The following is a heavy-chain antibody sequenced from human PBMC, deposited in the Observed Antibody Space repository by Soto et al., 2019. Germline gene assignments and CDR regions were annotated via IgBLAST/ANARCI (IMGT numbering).Heavy chain of an antibody. CDR2: IHYSGST. CDR1: GGSISSGDYY. Sequence: QVQLQESGPGLVKPSQTLSLTCTVSGGSISSGDYYWSWIRQPPGKGLEWIGYIHYSGSTYYNPSLKSRLTISVDTSKNQFSLKLSSMTAADTAVYYCARASSVQLTRHHQYWGQGTLVTVSS. D-gene: IGHD1-1*01. J-gene: IGHJ4*02. CDR3: ARASSVQLTRHHQY. V-gene: IGHV4-30-4*01.